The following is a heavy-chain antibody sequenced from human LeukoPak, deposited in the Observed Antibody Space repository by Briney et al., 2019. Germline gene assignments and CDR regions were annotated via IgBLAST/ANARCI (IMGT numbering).Heavy chain of an antibody. J-gene: IGHJ4*02. CDR1: GFTFSSYW. CDR2: ISVSGSST. Sequence: GGSLRLSCAASGFTFSSYWMSWVRQAPGKGLEWVSSISVSGSSTYYADSVKGRFTISRDNSKNTLYLQMNSLRAEDTAVYYCARPGLHSSGWYFWDSDSIGNYYFDCWGQGTLVTVSS. V-gene: IGHV3-23*01. CDR3: ARPGLHSSGWYFWDSDSIGNYYFDC. D-gene: IGHD6-19*01.